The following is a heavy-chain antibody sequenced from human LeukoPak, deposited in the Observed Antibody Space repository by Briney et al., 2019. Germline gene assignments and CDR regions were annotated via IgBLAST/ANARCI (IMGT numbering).Heavy chain of an antibody. CDR2: INPNSGGT. CDR3: AIKRITIFGVVRGDFDY. J-gene: IGHJ4*02. V-gene: IGHV1-2*02. D-gene: IGHD3-3*01. Sequence: ASVKVSCKASGYTFTGYYMHWVRQAPGQGLEWMGWINPNSGGTNYAQKFQGRVTRTRDTSISTAYMELSRLRSDDTAVYYCAIKRITIFGVVRGDFDYWGQGTLVTVSS. CDR1: GYTFTGYY.